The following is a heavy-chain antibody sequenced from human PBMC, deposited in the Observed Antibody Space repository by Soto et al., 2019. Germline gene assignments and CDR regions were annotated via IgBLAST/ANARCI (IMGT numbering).Heavy chain of an antibody. CDR3: ARDFLEGNNYYYCMDV. CDR2: IYSGGIT. Sequence: PGGSLRLSCAASGFSVSSNYMSWVRQAPGKGLEWVSVIYSGGITYYADAVKGRFTISRDTSKNTLYLQMNSLRVEDTAVYYCARDFLEGNNYYYCMDVWGKGTTVTVSS. V-gene: IGHV3-66*01. CDR1: GFSVSSNY. D-gene: IGHD4-4*01. J-gene: IGHJ6*03.